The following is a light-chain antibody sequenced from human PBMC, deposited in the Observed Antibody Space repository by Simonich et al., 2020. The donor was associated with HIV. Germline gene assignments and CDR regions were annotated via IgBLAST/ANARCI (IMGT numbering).Light chain of an antibody. J-gene: IGLJ3*02. Sequence: QSALTQPVSVSGSPGQSITISCTGTSSDVGGYNYVSWYQQHPGKAPTLMIYDVSNRPSGVSNRFSGSKSGNTASLTISGLQAEDEADYYCSSYTSSSTWVFGGGTKLTVL. CDR2: DVS. V-gene: IGLV2-14*03. CDR1: SSDVGGYNY. CDR3: SSYTSSSTWV.